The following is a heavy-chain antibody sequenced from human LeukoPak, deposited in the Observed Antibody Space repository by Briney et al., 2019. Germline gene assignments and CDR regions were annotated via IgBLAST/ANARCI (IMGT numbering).Heavy chain of an antibody. J-gene: IGHJ4*02. Sequence: ASVKVSCKASGYTFTGYYMHWVRQAPGQGLEWMGRINPNSGGTNYAQKFQGRVTMTRDTSISTAYMELSRLRSDDTAVYYCARDPSSGWNLNYWGQGTLVTVSS. CDR3: ARDPSSGWNLNY. V-gene: IGHV1-2*06. CDR1: GYTFTGYY. D-gene: IGHD6-19*01. CDR2: INPNSGGT.